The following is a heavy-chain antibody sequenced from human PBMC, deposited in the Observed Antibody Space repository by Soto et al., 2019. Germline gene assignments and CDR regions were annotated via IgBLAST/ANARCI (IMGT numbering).Heavy chain of an antibody. J-gene: IGHJ6*02. D-gene: IGHD2-2*01. CDR3: ARSQGSSTSLEIYYYYYYGMDV. V-gene: IGHV1-69*01. Sequence: QVQLVQSGAEVKKPGSSVKVSCKASGGTFSSYAISWVRQAPGQGLEWMGGIIPISGTANYAQKFQGRVTITADESTSTADMGLSSLRSEETAVYYCARSQGSSTSLEIYYYYYYGMDVWGQGTTVTVSS. CDR2: IIPISGTA. CDR1: GGTFSSYA.